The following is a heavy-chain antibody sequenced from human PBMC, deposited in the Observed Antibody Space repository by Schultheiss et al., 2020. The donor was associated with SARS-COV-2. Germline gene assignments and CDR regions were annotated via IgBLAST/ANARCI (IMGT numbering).Heavy chain of an antibody. J-gene: IGHJ4*02. CDR3: AKAASDLYSSGWVFDY. CDR1: GFTFSSYW. CDR2: ISYDGSNK. Sequence: GGSLRLSCAASGFTFSSYWMHWVRQAPGKGLEWVAVISYDGSNKYYADSVKGRFTISRDNSKNTLYLQMNSLRAEDTAVYYCAKAASDLYSSGWVFDYWGQGTLVTVSS. D-gene: IGHD6-19*01. V-gene: IGHV3-30*18.